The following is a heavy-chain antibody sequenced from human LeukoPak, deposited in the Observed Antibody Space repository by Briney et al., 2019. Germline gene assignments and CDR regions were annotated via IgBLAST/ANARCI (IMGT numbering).Heavy chain of an antibody. CDR3: AKDDRYIVVALNQIDY. D-gene: IGHD2-2*01. CDR2: ISGSGGST. V-gene: IGHV3-23*01. CDR1: GFTFSSYA. J-gene: IGHJ4*02. Sequence: GGSLRLSCAASGFTFSSYAMSWVRQAPGKGLEGVSAISGSGGSTYYADSVKGRFTISRDNSKSTLYLQMNSLRAEDTAVYYCAKDDRYIVVALNQIDYWGQGTLVTVSS.